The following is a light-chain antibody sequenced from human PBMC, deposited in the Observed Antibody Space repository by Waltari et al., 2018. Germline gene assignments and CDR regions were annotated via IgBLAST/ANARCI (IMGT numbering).Light chain of an antibody. CDR3: QKYNSPPFT. CDR1: QDLSDF. Sequence: DIEMTQSPSSLSASVGDRVPITCRASQDLSDFFAWYQQKPGKVPNLLIYGASTLHSGVSSRFSGSGSGTEFTLTISGLQPEDVATYYCQKYNSPPFTFGPGTKVDLK. V-gene: IGKV1-27*01. CDR2: GAS. J-gene: IGKJ3*01.